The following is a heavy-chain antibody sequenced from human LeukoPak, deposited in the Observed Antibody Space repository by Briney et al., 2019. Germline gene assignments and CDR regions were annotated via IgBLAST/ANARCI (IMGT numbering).Heavy chain of an antibody. CDR2: IRTRAYRETT. J-gene: IGHJ3*01. Sequence: PGGSLRLSCTPSGFTFGDYPMSWFRQAPGKGLEWVSYIRTRAYRETTEYAASVTGRFTISRDDSNIIAFLQMDSLKTEDTAINYCTRAIRLSGDAFDVWGQGTLVTVSS. CDR3: TRAIRLSGDAFDV. CDR1: GFTFGDYP. D-gene: IGHD3-10*01. V-gene: IGHV3-49*03.